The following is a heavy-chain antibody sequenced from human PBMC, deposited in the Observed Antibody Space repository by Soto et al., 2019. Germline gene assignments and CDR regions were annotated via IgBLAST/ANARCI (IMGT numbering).Heavy chain of an antibody. CDR2: IGDAVM. Sequence: GGALRLSCAASGFTFSDNYMSWIRQAPGKGLEWVSYIGDAVMYYADSVKGRFTISRDNAKSSLYLQMNSLRAEDTAVYYCARVALAAGDLDFWGQGSQVTVSS. V-gene: IGHV3-11*01. CDR1: GFTFSDNY. D-gene: IGHD2-21*02. CDR3: ARVALAAGDLDF. J-gene: IGHJ4*02.